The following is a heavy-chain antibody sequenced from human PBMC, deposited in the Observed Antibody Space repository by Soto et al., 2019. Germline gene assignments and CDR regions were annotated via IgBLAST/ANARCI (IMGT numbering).Heavy chain of an antibody. CDR2: IYYDGSNE. D-gene: IGHD2-15*01. Sequence: QVQLVESGGGVVQPGRSLRLSCAASEFTFSNFGMHWVCQAPGKGLEWVAVIYYDGSNEYYADSVKGRFTISRDNSKNTLYLQMNSLRAEDTAVYYCARVDVVVAADAFDIWGQGTMVTVSS. V-gene: IGHV3-33*01. J-gene: IGHJ3*02. CDR3: ARVDVVVAADAFDI. CDR1: EFTFSNFG.